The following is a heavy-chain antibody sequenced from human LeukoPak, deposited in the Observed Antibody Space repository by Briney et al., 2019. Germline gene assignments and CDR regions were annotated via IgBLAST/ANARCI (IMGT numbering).Heavy chain of an antibody. Sequence: GGSLRLSCATSRFTFSNAWMSWVRQAPGKGLEWIGRIKSNSDGGTTDYAAPVKGRFTISRDDSKNTLYLQMNSLKTEDTAVYYCAKDFGFGSGNYFPDYWGQGTLVTVSS. CDR1: RFTFSNAW. CDR2: IKSNSDGGTT. CDR3: AKDFGFGSGNYFPDY. V-gene: IGHV3-15*01. D-gene: IGHD3-10*01. J-gene: IGHJ4*02.